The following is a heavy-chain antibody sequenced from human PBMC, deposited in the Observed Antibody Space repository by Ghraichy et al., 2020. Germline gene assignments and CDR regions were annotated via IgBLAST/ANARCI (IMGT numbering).Heavy chain of an antibody. Sequence: SETLSLTCTVSGGSISSADYYWSWIRQPPGKGLEWIGSIFYSGNTNYNPSLQSRLTLSVDRPKNQFSLRLSSMTAADTAVYYCAREGYCSTSSCLRKPFDIWGRGTMVTVSS. J-gene: IGHJ3*02. CDR2: IFYSGNT. V-gene: IGHV4-30-4*01. CDR3: AREGYCSTSSCLRKPFDI. CDR1: GGSISSADYY. D-gene: IGHD2-2*01.